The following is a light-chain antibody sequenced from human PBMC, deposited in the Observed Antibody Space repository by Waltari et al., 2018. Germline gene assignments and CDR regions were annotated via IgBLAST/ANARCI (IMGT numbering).Light chain of an antibody. CDR2: FGS. V-gene: IGKV2-28*01. CDR3: MQALQTPWT. J-gene: IGKJ1*01. CDR1: QSLLDRNGYNL. Sequence: DIVVTQSPLSLPVTPGEPASFPCRSSQSLLDRNGYNLLDWYLQNPGQSPQLLIYFGSHRASGVPDRFSGSGSGRDFTLKISRVEAEDVGVYYCMQALQTPWTFGQGTKVEIK.